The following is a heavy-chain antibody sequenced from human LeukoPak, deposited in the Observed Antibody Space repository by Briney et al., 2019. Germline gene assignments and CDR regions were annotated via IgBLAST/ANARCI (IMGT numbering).Heavy chain of an antibody. CDR1: GYSISSGYY. D-gene: IGHD4/OR15-4a*01. Sequence: SETLSLTCTVSGYSISSGYYWGWIRQPPGKGLEWIGEINHSGRTNYNPSLKSRVTISVDTSKNKFSLKLSSVTAADTAVYYCARQNYGAAPLRYWGQGTLVTVSS. CDR3: ARQNYGAAPLRY. CDR2: INHSGRT. V-gene: IGHV4-38-2*02. J-gene: IGHJ4*02.